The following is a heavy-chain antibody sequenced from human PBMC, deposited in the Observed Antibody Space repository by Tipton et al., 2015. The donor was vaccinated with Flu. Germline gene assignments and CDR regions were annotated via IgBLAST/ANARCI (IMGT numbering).Heavy chain of an antibody. V-gene: IGHV4-38-2*02. CDR2: IYHSGST. J-gene: IGHJ4*02. Sequence: GLVKPSETLSLTCTVSGYSISSGYYWGWIRQPPGKGLEWIGSIYHSGSTYYNPSLKSRVTISVDTSKNQFSLKLSSVTAADTAVYYCARNIPSSLFDYWGQGTLVTVSS. D-gene: IGHD2/OR15-2a*01. CDR1: GYSISSGYY. CDR3: ARNIPSSLFDY.